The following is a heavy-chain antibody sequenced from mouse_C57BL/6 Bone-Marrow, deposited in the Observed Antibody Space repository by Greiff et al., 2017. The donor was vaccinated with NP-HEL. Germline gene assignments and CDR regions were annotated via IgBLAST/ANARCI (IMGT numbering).Heavy chain of an antibody. CDR1: GYTFTSYW. D-gene: IGHD1-1*01. Sequence: VQLQQPGAELVRPGTSVKLSCKASGYTFTSYWMHWVKQRPGQGLEWIGVIDPSDSYTNYNQKFKGKATLTVDTSSSTAYMQLSSLTSEDSAVYYCVYYYGSYWGQGTLVTVSA. CDR3: VYYYGSY. CDR2: IDPSDSYT. J-gene: IGHJ3*01. V-gene: IGHV1-59*01.